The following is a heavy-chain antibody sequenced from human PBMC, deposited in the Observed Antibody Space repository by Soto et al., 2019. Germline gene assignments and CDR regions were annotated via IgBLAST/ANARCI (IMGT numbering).Heavy chain of an antibody. Sequence: QVQLVQSGAEVKKPGSSVKVSCKASGGTFSSYTISWVRQAPGQGLEWMGRIIPILGIANYAQKFQGRVTITADKSTITAYMELSSLRSEDTAVYYCARVTGTTYYYYYMDVWGKGTTVTVSS. J-gene: IGHJ6*03. D-gene: IGHD1-7*01. CDR1: GGTFSSYT. CDR3: ARVTGTTYYYYYMDV. V-gene: IGHV1-69*02. CDR2: IIPILGIA.